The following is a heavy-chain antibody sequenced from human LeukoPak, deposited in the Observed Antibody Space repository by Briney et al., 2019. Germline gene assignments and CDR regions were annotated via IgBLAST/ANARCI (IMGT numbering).Heavy chain of an antibody. D-gene: IGHD3-3*01. Sequence: ASVKVSCKASGYTFTSYDINWVRQATGQGLEWMGWMNPNSGNTGYAQKFQGRVTITRNTSISTAYMELSSLRSEDTAVYYCARGTFDYDFWSGNPRREGYYMDVWGKGTTVTVSS. CDR2: MNPNSGNT. CDR1: GYTFTSYD. J-gene: IGHJ6*03. V-gene: IGHV1-8*03. CDR3: ARGTFDYDFWSGNPRREGYYMDV.